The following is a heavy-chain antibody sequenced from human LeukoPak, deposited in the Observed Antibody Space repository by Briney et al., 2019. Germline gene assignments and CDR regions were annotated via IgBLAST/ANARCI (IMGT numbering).Heavy chain of an antibody. V-gene: IGHV3-23*01. CDR1: GFTFSDYA. CDR2: ISDTGRRT. CDR3: ARHDRFIPY. Sequence: GGSLRLSCAASGFTFSDYAMSWGRQAAGEGLELVSGISDTGRRTYYTDSVECRFTISRDESKKTVYLLMNTLSAEDTAVYFWARHDRFIPYWGQGTLVTVSS. J-gene: IGHJ4*02. D-gene: IGHD3-16*01.